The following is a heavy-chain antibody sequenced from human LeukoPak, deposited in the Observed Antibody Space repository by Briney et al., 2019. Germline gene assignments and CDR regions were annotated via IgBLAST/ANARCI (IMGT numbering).Heavy chain of an antibody. J-gene: IGHJ4*02. CDR3: AKDSKITFGGVIVILPFDY. CDR1: GFTFSSYA. V-gene: IGHV3-23*01. CDR2: ISGSGGSK. D-gene: IGHD3-16*02. Sequence: PGGSLRLSCAASGFTFSSYAMSWVRQAPGKGLEWVSAISGSGGSKYYADSVKGRFTISRDNSKNTLYLQMNTLRAEDTAVYYCAKDSKITFGGVIVILPFDYWGQGALVTVSS.